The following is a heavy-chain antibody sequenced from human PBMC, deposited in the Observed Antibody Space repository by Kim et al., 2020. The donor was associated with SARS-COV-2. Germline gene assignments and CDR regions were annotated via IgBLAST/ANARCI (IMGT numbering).Heavy chain of an antibody. V-gene: IGHV3-9*01. Sequence: GGSLRLSCAASGFTFDDYAMHWVRQAPGKGLEWVSGISWNSGSIGYADSVKGRFTISRDNAKNSLYLQMNSLRAEDTALYYCAKDRLMVVPAATAYYYYGMDVWGQGTTVTVSS. CDR2: ISWNSGSI. D-gene: IGHD2-2*01. CDR1: GFTFDDYA. J-gene: IGHJ6*02. CDR3: AKDRLMVVPAATAYYYYGMDV.